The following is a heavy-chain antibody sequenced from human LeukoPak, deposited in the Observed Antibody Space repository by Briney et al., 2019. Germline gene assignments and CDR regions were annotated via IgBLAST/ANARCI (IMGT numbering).Heavy chain of an antibody. CDR2: IIPILGIA. D-gene: IGHD1-26*01. V-gene: IGHV1-69*04. CDR3: ARASPWELLPSDFDY. Sequence: ASVKVSCKASGGTFSSYAISWVRQAPGQGLEWMGRIIPILGIANYAQKFQGRVTITADKSTSTAYMELSSLRSEDTAVYYCARASPWELLPSDFDYWGQGTLVTVSS. CDR1: GGTFSSYA. J-gene: IGHJ4*02.